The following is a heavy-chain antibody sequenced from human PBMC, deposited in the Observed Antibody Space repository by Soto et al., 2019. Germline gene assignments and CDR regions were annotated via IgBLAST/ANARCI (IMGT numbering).Heavy chain of an antibody. CDR2: IIPIFGTA. J-gene: IGHJ4*02. CDR1: GGTFSSYA. V-gene: IGHV1-69*01. CDR3: ARDLGYCSGGSCYPDY. Sequence: QVQLVQSGAEVKKPGSSVKVSCKASGGTFSSYAISWVRQAPGQGLEWMGGIIPIFGTANYAQKFQGRVMITADESTSTAYLELSSLRSEDTAVYYWARDLGYCSGGSCYPDYWGQGTLVTVS. D-gene: IGHD2-15*01.